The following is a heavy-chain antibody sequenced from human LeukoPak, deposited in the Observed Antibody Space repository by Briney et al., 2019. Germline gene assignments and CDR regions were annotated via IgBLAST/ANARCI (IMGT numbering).Heavy chain of an antibody. CDR2: IYSGGST. J-gene: IGHJ3*02. V-gene: IGHV3-53*01. Sequence: GGSLRLSCAASGFTVSSNYMSWVRQAPGKGLEWVSVIYSGGSTYYADSVKGRFTISGDNSKNTLYLQMNSLRAEDTAVYYCASKSIAAAGPHAFDIWGQGTMVTVSS. CDR1: GFTVSSNY. CDR3: ASKSIAAAGPHAFDI. D-gene: IGHD6-13*01.